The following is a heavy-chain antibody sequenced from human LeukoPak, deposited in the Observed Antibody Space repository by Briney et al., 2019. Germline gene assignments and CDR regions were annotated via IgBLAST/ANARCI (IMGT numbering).Heavy chain of an antibody. CDR1: AVSFTGYY. V-gene: IGHV4-34*01. CDR2: IDHTGSI. J-gene: IGHJ4*02. CDR3: ARGGYGPGSHYRY. Sequence: SETLSLTCAVNAVSFTGYYWSWIRQPPGKGLEWIGEIDHTGSISYNPSLRSRVTISVDTFKNQFSLNLRSVTAADRAIYYCARGGYGPGSHYRYWGQGTLVT. D-gene: IGHD3-10*01.